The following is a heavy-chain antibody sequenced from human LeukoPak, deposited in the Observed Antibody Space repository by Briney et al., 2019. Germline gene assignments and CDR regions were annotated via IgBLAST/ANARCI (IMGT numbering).Heavy chain of an antibody. Sequence: GGSLRFSCASSGFIFTNYWMTWVRQAPGKGLEWVANIKKDGSEKYYVDSVKGRFIISRDDAKKSVYLQMNSLRAEDTAVYYCARDWRAMTVAYWGQGTLVTVFS. CDR3: ARDWRAMTVAY. J-gene: IGHJ4*02. D-gene: IGHD4/OR15-4a*01. CDR1: GFIFTNYW. V-gene: IGHV3-7*01. CDR2: IKKDGSEK.